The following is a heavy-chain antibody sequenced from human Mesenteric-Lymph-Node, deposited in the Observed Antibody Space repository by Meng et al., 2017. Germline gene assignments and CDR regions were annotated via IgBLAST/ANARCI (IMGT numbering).Heavy chain of an antibody. J-gene: IGHJ4*02. Sequence: ASVKVSCKASGYTFTSYYMHWVRQAPGQGLEWMGIINPSGGSTSYAQKFQGRVTMTTDTSTSTAYMELRSLRSDDTAVYYCARARRGGPFDYWGQGTLVTVSS. CDR2: INPSGGST. V-gene: IGHV1-46*01. D-gene: IGHD3-10*01. CDR1: GYTFTSYY. CDR3: ARARRGGPFDY.